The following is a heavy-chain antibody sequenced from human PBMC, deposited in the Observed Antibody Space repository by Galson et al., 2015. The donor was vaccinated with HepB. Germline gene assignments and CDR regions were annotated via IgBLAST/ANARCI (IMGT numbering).Heavy chain of an antibody. Sequence: SLRLSCAASGFTFSNHGMHWVRQAPGKGLEWVAVIWYDGSNKYYADSVKGRFTISRDNSKNTLYLQVNSLRAEDTAVYYCARTLAYSGSNQAYFQHWGQGTLVTVSS. D-gene: IGHD1-26*01. CDR2: IWYDGSNK. CDR1: GFTFSNHG. CDR3: ARTLAYSGSNQAYFQH. J-gene: IGHJ1*01. V-gene: IGHV3-33*01.